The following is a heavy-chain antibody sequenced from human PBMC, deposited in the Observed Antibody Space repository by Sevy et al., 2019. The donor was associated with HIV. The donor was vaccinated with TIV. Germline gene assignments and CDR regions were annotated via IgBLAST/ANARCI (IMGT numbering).Heavy chain of an antibody. CDR1: GYSISSGYY. CDR3: ARGGYTYGKGYFDY. CDR2: IYHSGST. Sequence: SENLSLTCGVSGYSISSGYYWGWIRQPPGKGLEWIGSIYHSGSTYSNPSLKSRVTISVDTSKNQFSLKLSSVTAADTAVYYCARGGYTYGKGYFDYWGQGTLVTVSS. J-gene: IGHJ4*02. D-gene: IGHD5-18*01. V-gene: IGHV4-38-2*01.